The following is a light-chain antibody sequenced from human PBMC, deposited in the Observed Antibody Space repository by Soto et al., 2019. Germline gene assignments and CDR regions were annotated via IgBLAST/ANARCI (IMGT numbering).Light chain of an antibody. CDR3: QQYSRPPNT. Sequence: DIQMTQSPSTLSASVGDRVTITCRASQGISNWLAWFQQKPGKAPKLLIYKASTMETGAPSRFTGSGSGTDFTLTITSVQPDDFATYYCQQYSRPPNTFGQGTKLEIK. J-gene: IGKJ2*01. V-gene: IGKV1-5*03. CDR2: KAS. CDR1: QGISNW.